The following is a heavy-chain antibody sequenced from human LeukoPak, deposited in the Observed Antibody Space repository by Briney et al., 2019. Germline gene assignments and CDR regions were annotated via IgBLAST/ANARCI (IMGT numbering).Heavy chain of an antibody. CDR2: INPNSGGT. V-gene: IGHV1-2*02. D-gene: IGHD3-22*01. CDR1: GYTFTGYY. J-gene: IGHJ4*02. CDR3: ARDLSSGWDRTYYYDSSGYPY. Sequence: EASVKVSCKASGYTFTGYYMRWVRQAPGQGLEWMGWINPNSGGTNYAQKFQGRVTMTRDTSISTAYMELSRLRSDDTAVYYCARDLSSGWDRTYYYDSSGYPYWGQGTLVTVSS.